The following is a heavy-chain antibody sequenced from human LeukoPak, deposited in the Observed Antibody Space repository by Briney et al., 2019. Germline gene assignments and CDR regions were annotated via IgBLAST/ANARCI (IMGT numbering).Heavy chain of an antibody. D-gene: IGHD2-15*01. V-gene: IGHV4-39*07. Sequence: SETLSLTCTVSGGSISSSSYHWDWIRQPPGKGLEWIGTIYYTGSSSYNPSLKSRVTISVDTSKNQSSLKLSSVTAADTAVYYCARFSSSTQRSWFDPWGQGTLVTVSS. CDR1: GGSISSSSYH. CDR2: IYYTGSS. J-gene: IGHJ5*02. CDR3: ARFSSSTQRSWFDP.